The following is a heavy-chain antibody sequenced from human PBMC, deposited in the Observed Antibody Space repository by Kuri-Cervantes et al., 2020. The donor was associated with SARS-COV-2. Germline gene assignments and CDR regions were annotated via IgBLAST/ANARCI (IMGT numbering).Heavy chain of an antibody. J-gene: IGHJ3*02. CDR2: IYYSGST. Sequence: SETLSLTCTVSGGSISSSSYYWGWTRQPPGKGLEWIGSIYYSGSTYYNPSLKSRVTISVDTSKNQFSLKLSSVTAADTAVYYCARGSLCSSTSCSPFDIWGQGTMVTVSS. CDR1: GGSISSSSYY. V-gene: IGHV4-39*01. CDR3: ARGSLCSSTSCSPFDI. D-gene: IGHD2-2*01.